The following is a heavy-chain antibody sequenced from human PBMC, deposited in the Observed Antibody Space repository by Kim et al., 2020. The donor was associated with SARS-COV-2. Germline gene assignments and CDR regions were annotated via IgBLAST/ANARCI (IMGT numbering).Heavy chain of an antibody. CDR2: IYYSGST. CDR3: ARAYDSSGYYLYYYYGMDV. D-gene: IGHD3-22*01. CDR1: GGSISSSSYY. Sequence: SETLSLTCTVSGGSISSSSYYWGWIRQPPGKGLEWIGSIYYSGSTCYNPSLKSRVTISVDTSKNQFSLKLSSVTAADTAVYYCARAYDSSGYYLYYYYGMDVWGQGTTVTVSS. J-gene: IGHJ6*02. V-gene: IGHV4-39*07.